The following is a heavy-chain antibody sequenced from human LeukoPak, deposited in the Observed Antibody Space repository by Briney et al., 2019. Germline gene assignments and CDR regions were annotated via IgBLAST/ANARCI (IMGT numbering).Heavy chain of an antibody. V-gene: IGHV3-9*01. CDR3: AKDRGSGWYEGNFAFDI. CDR1: GFTFDDYA. Sequence: GRSLRLLCAASGFTFDDYAMHCVRQAPGKGLEWVSGIRWDSGSIGYADCVKGRFAISRDNAKNSLYLQMNSLRAEDTALYYCAKDRGSGWYEGNFAFDIWGQGTMVTVSS. CDR2: IRWDSGSI. J-gene: IGHJ3*02. D-gene: IGHD6-19*01.